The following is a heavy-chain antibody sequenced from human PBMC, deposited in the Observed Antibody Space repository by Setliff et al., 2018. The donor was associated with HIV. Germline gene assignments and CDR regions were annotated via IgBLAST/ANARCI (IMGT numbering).Heavy chain of an antibody. D-gene: IGHD5-18*01. CDR2: IIPILGIA. Sequence: VKVSCKAPGATFSSYAISCVRQATGQGLEWMGGIIPILGIANYAQQLQGRVTITADKSTSTAYMELSSLRSEETAVYYCARVGIQLWYPSYYDYYMDVWGKGTTVTVSS. CDR3: ARVGIQLWYPSYYDYYMDV. J-gene: IGHJ6*03. V-gene: IGHV1-69*10. CDR1: GATFSSYA.